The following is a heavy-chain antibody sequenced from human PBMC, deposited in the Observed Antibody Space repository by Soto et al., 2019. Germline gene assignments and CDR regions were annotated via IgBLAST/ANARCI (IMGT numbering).Heavy chain of an antibody. V-gene: IGHV3-21*01. Sequence: PGGSLRLSCAASGFTFSTYSMNWVRQAPGKGLEWVSSISSSSSYIYYADSVKGRFTISRDNAKNSLYLQMNSLRAEDTAVYYCARVYYNDRSGSDAFDIWGQGTVVTVSS. CDR3: ARVYYNDRSGSDAFDI. D-gene: IGHD3-22*01. CDR1: GFTFSTYS. CDR2: ISSSSSYI. J-gene: IGHJ3*02.